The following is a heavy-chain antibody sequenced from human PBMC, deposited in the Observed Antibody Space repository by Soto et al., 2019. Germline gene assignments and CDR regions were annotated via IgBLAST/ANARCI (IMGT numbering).Heavy chain of an antibody. J-gene: IGHJ6*02. D-gene: IGHD3-10*01. V-gene: IGHV4-59*01. CDR3: ARDTMVRGVMGDYYYGMDV. CDR2: IYYSGST. CDR1: GGSISSYY. Sequence: SLTCTVSGGSISSYYWSWIRQPPGKGLEWIGYIYYSGSTNYNPSLKSRVTISVDTSKNQFSLKLSSVTAADTAVYYCARDTMVRGVMGDYYYGMDVWGQGTTVTVSS.